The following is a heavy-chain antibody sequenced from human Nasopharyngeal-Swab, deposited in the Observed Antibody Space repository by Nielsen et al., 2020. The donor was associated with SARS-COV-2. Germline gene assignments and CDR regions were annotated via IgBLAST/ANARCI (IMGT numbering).Heavy chain of an antibody. CDR2: INQDGSEK. Sequence: GRSLTLSCAASGFSFSTYWMSCVRQAPGKGLEWVANINQDGSEKYYVDSVKGRFTISRDNAKNSLYLQMNSLGAEETAVYYCAKDRAGATIYYYYGMDVWGQGTTVTVSS. CDR1: GFSFSTYW. D-gene: IGHD1-26*01. CDR3: AKDRAGATIYYYYGMDV. J-gene: IGHJ6*02. V-gene: IGHV3-7*01.